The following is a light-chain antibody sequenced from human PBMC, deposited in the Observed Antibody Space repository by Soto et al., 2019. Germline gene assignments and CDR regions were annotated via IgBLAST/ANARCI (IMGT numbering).Light chain of an antibody. CDR1: QSVSTTY. J-gene: IGKJ1*01. CDR3: QQYFGSPRT. CDR2: GVS. Sequence: EIVLTQSPGTLSLSPGKRATLSCRASQSVSTTYLAWYQQKPGQAPRLLIYGVSNRASGIPDRFSGSGSGTDATLTISRLEPEDFAVYYCQQYFGSPRTFGQGTKVELK. V-gene: IGKV3-20*01.